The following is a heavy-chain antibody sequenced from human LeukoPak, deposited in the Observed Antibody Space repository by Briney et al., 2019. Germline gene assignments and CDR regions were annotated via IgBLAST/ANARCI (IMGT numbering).Heavy chain of an antibody. J-gene: IGHJ2*01. V-gene: IGHV3-7*05. D-gene: IGHD6-19*01. CDR1: GSTFNIYW. CDR2: IKQDGSEK. CDR3: ARGGSGFERYFDL. Sequence: PGGSLRLSCAASGSTFNIYWMSWVRQAPGKGLEWVANIKQDGSEKYYVDSVKGRFTISRDNAKNSLYLQMNSLRAEDTAVYYCARGGSGFERYFDLWGRGTLVTVSS.